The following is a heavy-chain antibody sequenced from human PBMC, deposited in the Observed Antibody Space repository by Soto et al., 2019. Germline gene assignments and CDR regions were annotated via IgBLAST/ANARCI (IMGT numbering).Heavy chain of an antibody. Sequence: SETLSLTCGVSGGSLSGATYSWNWIRQPPGKGLEWIGYIFPSATTYYNPYLKSRVTISIDVSKNQFSLSLRSLTAADTAVYYCARGREFDYWSQGTLVTVSS. CDR2: IFPSATT. J-gene: IGHJ4*02. V-gene: IGHV4-30-2*01. CDR3: ARGREFDY. CDR1: GGSLSGATYS.